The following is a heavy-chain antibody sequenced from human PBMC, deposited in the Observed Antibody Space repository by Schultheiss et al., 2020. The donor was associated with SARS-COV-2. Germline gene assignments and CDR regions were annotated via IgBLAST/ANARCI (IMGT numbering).Heavy chain of an antibody. CDR2: ISSSSSYI. D-gene: IGHD5-24*01. Sequence: GGSLRLSCAASGFTFSSYSMNWVRQAPGKGLEWVSSISSSSSYIYYADSVKGRFTISRDNAKNSLYLQMNSLRAEDAAVYYCARGDGYNPFDYWGQGTLVTVSS. CDR1: GFTFSSYS. J-gene: IGHJ4*02. CDR3: ARGDGYNPFDY. V-gene: IGHV3-21*01.